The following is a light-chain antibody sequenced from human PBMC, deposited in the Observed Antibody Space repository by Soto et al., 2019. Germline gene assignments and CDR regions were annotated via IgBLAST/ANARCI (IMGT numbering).Light chain of an antibody. CDR3: QQYYSTPRA. CDR2: LGS. V-gene: IGKV2-28*01. CDR1: QSLLHRNGYNY. Sequence: DIVMTQSPLSLPVTPGEPASISCRSSQSLLHRNGYNYLDWYLQKPGQSPQLLIYLGSDRASGVPDRFSGSGSGTDFTLKISRVEAEDVGVYYCQQYYSTPRAFGQGTKLEIK. J-gene: IGKJ2*01.